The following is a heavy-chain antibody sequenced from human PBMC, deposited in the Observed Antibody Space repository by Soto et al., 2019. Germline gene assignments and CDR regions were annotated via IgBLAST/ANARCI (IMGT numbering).Heavy chain of an antibody. J-gene: IGHJ4*02. V-gene: IGHV3-23*01. CDR2: ISGSGGST. D-gene: IGHD6-19*01. Sequence: GGSLGIGWAASGFTVSSYAMSWVRQAPGKGLEWVSAISGSGGSTYYADSVKGRFTISRDNSKNTLYLQMNSLRAEDTAVYYCAKAQWLAYYFDYWGQGTLVTVSS. CDR1: GFTVSSYA. CDR3: AKAQWLAYYFDY.